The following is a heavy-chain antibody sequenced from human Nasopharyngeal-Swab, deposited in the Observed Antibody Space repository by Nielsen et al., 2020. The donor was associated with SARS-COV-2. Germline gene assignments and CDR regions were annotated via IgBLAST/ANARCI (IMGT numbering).Heavy chain of an antibody. CDR3: ARDPGSYYFDF. V-gene: IGHV3-53*01. CDR1: GFTVGNNY. J-gene: IGHJ4*02. Sequence: GESLKISCAASGFTVGNNYMTWVRQAPGKGPQWVSVIYSGGSTYYADSVKGRFTISRDNSKNMVYLQMNSLRAEDTAVYYCARDPGSYYFDFWGQGTLVTVSS. D-gene: IGHD3-10*01. CDR2: IYSGGST.